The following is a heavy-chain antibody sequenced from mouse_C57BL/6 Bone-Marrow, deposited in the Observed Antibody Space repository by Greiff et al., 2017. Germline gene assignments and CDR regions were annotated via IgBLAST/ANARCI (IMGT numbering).Heavy chain of an antibody. D-gene: IGHD2-4*01. CDR3: ARWFYDYALDY. Sequence: QVQLQQPGAELVKPGASVKMSCKASGYTFTSYWITWVKQRPGQGLEWIGDIYPGSGSTNYNEKFKGKATLTVDTSSSAAYMQLSSLTSEDSAVYYCARWFYDYALDYWGQGTTLTVSS. CDR2: IYPGSGST. V-gene: IGHV1-55*01. CDR1: GYTFTSYW. J-gene: IGHJ2*01.